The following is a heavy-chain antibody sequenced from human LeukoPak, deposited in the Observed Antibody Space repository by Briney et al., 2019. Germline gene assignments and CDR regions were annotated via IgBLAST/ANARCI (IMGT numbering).Heavy chain of an antibody. CDR1: GFTFGDYA. CDR2: IRSKAYGGTT. CDR3: TRESSTDNYYDRSQYYFDY. V-gene: IGHV3-49*04. J-gene: IGHJ4*02. Sequence: GGSLRLSCTASGFTFGDYAMSWVRQAPGKGLEWVGFIRSKAYGGTTEYAASVKGRFTISRDDSKSIAYLQMNSLKTEDTAVYYCTRESSTDNYYDRSQYYFDYWGQGTLVTVSS. D-gene: IGHD3-22*01.